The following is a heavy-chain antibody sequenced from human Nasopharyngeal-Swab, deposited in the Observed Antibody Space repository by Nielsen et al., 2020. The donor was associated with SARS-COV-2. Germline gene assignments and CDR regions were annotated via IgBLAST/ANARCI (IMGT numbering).Heavy chain of an antibody. CDR1: GYTFTSYG. V-gene: IGHV1-3*01. Sequence: ASVKVSCKASGYTFTSYGISWVRQAPGQRLEWMGWINAGNGNTKYSQKFQGRVTITRDTSASTAYMELSSLRSEDTAVYYCARGYSYGHIDYWGQGTLVTVSS. CDR2: INAGNGNT. D-gene: IGHD5-18*01. CDR3: ARGYSYGHIDY. J-gene: IGHJ4*02.